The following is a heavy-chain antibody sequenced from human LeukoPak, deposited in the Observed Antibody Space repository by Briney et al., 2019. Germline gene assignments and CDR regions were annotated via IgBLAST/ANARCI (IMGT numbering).Heavy chain of an antibody. V-gene: IGHV4-39*01. CDR1: GGSISSSSYY. CDR3: ASRRYCSGGSCYFEDYYYHYMDV. CDR2: IYYSGST. D-gene: IGHD2-15*01. Sequence: PSETLSLTCTVSGGSISSSSYYWGWIRQPPGKGLEWIGSIYYSGSTYYNPSLKSRVTISVDTSKNQFSLKLSSVTAADTAVYYCASRRYCSGGSCYFEDYYYHYMDVWGKGTTVTISS. J-gene: IGHJ6*03.